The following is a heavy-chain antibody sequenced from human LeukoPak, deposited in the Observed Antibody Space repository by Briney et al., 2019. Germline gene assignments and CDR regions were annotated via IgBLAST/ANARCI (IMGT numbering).Heavy chain of an antibody. V-gene: IGHV1-69*05. D-gene: IGHD2-2*02. CDR3: ASVDPGYCSSTSCYSPGHYYYMDV. CDR1: GGTFSSYA. Sequence: ASVKVSCKASGGTFSSYAISWVRQAPGQGLEWMGRIIPIFGTANYAQEFQGRVTITTDESTSTAYMELSSLRSEDTAVYYCASVDPGYCSSTSCYSPGHYYYMDVWGKGTTVTVSS. J-gene: IGHJ6*03. CDR2: IIPIFGTA.